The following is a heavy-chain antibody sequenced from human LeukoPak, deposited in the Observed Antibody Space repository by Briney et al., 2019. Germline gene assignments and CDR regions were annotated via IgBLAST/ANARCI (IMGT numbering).Heavy chain of an antibody. D-gene: IGHD2-21*01. Sequence: PGGSLRLSCAASGFTFSSYWMSWVRQAPGKGLEWVSVIYSGGSTYYADSVKGRFTISRDNSKNTLYLQMNSLRAEDTAVYYCARQVLVRGAFDIWGQGTMVTVSS. CDR2: IYSGGST. J-gene: IGHJ3*02. CDR1: GFTFSSYW. CDR3: ARQVLVRGAFDI. V-gene: IGHV3-66*04.